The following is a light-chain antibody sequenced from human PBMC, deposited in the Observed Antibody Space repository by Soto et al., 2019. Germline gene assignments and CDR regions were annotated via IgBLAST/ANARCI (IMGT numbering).Light chain of an antibody. CDR3: SSYTSSSSEV. CDR1: SSDVGGYNY. V-gene: IGLV2-14*01. J-gene: IGLJ3*02. CDR2: DVS. Sequence: QSALTQPASVSGSPGQSITISCTGTSSDVGGYNYVSWYQQHPGKAPKLMIYDVSNRPSGVSNRFSGSKSGNTASLTISGLQVEDEADYYCSSYTSSSSEVFGGGTQLTVL.